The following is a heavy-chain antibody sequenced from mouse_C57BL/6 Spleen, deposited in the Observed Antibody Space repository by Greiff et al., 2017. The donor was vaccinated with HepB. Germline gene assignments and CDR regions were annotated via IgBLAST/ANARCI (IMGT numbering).Heavy chain of an antibody. V-gene: IGHV1-15*01. CDR3: TRFTTVVVDY. J-gene: IGHJ2*01. Sequence: QVQLQQSGAELVRPGASVTLSCKASGYTFTDYEMHWVKQTPVHGLEWIGAIDPETGGTAYNQKFKGKAILTADKSSSTAYMELRSLTSGDFAVYYCTRFTTVVVDYWGQGTTLTVPS. CDR1: GYTFTDYE. D-gene: IGHD1-1*01. CDR2: IDPETGGT.